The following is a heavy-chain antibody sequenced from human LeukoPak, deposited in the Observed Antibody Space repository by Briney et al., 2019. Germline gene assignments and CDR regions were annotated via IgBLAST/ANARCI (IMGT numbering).Heavy chain of an antibody. CDR2: IRSKAYGGTT. V-gene: IGHV3-49*04. D-gene: IGHD3-3*02. CDR1: GFTFGDYA. J-gene: IGHJ5*02. CDR3: TRARSVHSSHWFDP. Sequence: GGSLRLSCTASGFTFGDYAMSWVRQAPGKGLEWVGFIRSKAYGGTTEYAASVKGRFTISRDDSKSIAYLQMNSLKTEDTAVYYCTRARSVHSSHWFDPWGQGTLVTVSS.